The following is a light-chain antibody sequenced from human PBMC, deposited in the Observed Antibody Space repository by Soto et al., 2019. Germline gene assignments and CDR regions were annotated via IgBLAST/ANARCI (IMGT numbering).Light chain of an antibody. J-gene: IGKJ4*01. CDR2: GAS. CDR3: QQYGSSPLT. Sequence: EIVLTQSPGTLSLSPGERATLSCRASQSVSSSLLTWYQQKPGQAPRLLIYGASSRATGIPDRFSGSGSGTDLTLTISRVEPEDCAVYYCQQYGSSPLTFGGGTKVEIK. CDR1: QSVSSSL. V-gene: IGKV3-20*01.